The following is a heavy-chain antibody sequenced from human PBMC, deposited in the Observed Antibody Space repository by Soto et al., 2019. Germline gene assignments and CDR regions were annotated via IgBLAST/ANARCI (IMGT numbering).Heavy chain of an antibody. CDR1: GFTFSSYW. J-gene: IGHJ6*02. V-gene: IGHV3-7*03. D-gene: IGHD3-10*01. CDR2: IKTDGREK. Sequence: EVQLVESGGGLVQPGGSLRLSCAASGFTFSSYWMSWVRQAPGKGLEWVADIKTDGREKYYMDSVRGRFTTSRDNARNFSCLQMNSLAGGDAAGYYLTREGSRVAVDVWGLGTGVTVSS. CDR3: TREGSRVAVDV.